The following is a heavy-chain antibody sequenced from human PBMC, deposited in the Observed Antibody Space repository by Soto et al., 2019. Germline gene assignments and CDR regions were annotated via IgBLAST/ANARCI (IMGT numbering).Heavy chain of an antibody. CDR3: ARDIPPDYDILTGYRDY. D-gene: IGHD3-9*01. J-gene: IGHJ4*02. CDR2: IIPILGIA. V-gene: IGHV1-69*08. Sequence: QVQLVQSGAEVKKPGSSVKVSCKASGGTFSSYTISWVRQAPGQGLEWMGRIIPILGIANYAQKFQGRVTITADKSTSTDYMELSSLRSEDTAVYYCARDIPPDYDILTGYRDYWGQGTLVTVSS. CDR1: GGTFSSYT.